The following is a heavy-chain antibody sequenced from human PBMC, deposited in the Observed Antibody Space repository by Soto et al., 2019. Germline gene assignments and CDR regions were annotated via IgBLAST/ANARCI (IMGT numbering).Heavy chain of an antibody. Sequence: QLQLQESGSGLVKPSQTLSLTCAVSGGSISSSGYLWNWIRQPPGEGLECIGSISDKGATSYNPCIGRRVTITLDRSKNQFSLKLTSVTAAAAALYYGANALGISTGLDYWGQGSLVTVSS. D-gene: IGHD2-2*01. J-gene: IGHJ4*02. V-gene: IGHV4-30-2*01. CDR3: ANALGISTGLDY. CDR2: ISDKGAT. CDR1: GGSISSSGYL.